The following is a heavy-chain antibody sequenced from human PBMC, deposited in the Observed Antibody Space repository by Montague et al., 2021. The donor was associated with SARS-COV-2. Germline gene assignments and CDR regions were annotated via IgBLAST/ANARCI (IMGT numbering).Heavy chain of an antibody. CDR2: TYYTGST. CDR1: GGSIGRYY. CDR3: ARMIVQHAGMDV. V-gene: IGHV4-59*01. Sequence: SETLSLTCTVSGGSIGRYYWNWIRQSPGKGLEWIGYTYYTGSTSYNPSLNGRVSISVDTTNNQFSLRLSSVTAADTAVYYCARMIVQHAGMDVWGQGTTVTVSS. J-gene: IGHJ6*02. D-gene: IGHD3-22*01.